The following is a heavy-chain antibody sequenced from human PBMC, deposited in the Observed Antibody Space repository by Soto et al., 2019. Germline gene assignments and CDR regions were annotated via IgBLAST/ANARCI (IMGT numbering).Heavy chain of an antibody. D-gene: IGHD5-12*01. CDR3: ARTRGCSYYDLDY. Sequence: GSLRLSCAASGFTFSSYAMTWVRQAPGKGLEWVSAISYSGVSTYYADSVKGRFTISRDSSENTLSLQMNSLRVDDTAVYYCARTRGCSYYDLDYWGQGTLVTVSS. CDR2: ISYSGVST. CDR1: GFTFSSYA. J-gene: IGHJ4*01. V-gene: IGHV3-23*01.